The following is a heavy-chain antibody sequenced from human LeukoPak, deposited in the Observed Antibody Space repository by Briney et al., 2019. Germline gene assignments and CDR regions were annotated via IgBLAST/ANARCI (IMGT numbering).Heavy chain of an antibody. V-gene: IGHV3-30*04. Sequence: PGGSLRLSCAASGFTFSSYAMHWVRQAPGKGLEWVAVISYDGSNKYYADSVKGRFTISRDNSKNTLYLQMNSLRAEDTAVYYCASGGILWWWPFDYWGQGTLVTVSS. CDR2: ISYDGSNK. D-gene: IGHD2-21*01. J-gene: IGHJ4*02. CDR1: GFTFSSYA. CDR3: ASGGILWWWPFDY.